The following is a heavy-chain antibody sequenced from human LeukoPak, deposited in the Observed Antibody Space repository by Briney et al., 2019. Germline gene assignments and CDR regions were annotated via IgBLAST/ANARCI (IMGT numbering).Heavy chain of an antibody. V-gene: IGHV3-48*01. CDR1: GFTFSSYS. Sequence: PGGSLRLSCAASGFTFSSYSMNWVRQAPGKGLEWVSYISSSSSTIYYADSVKGRFTISRDNAKNTLYLQMNSLRAEDTAVYYCANGDTAMVMGAFYYYYGMDVWGQGTTVTVSS. J-gene: IGHJ6*02. CDR2: ISSSSSTI. D-gene: IGHD5-18*01. CDR3: ANGDTAMVMGAFYYYYGMDV.